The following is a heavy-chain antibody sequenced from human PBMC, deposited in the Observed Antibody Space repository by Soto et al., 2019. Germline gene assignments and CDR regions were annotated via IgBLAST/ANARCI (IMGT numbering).Heavy chain of an antibody. CDR3: AKGGTTTNIILDS. J-gene: IGHJ4*02. CDR2: IRGSGETT. V-gene: IGHV3-23*01. Sequence: EVELLESGRGLVQPGGSLRLSCAASGFTSSNYAMSWVRQSPGKGLEWLSSIRGSGETTYYADSVKGRVTISRDNDKNTLYLQINSLTAGDTAVYYCAKGGTTTNIILDSWGPGTPVTVSA. D-gene: IGHD1-1*01. CDR1: GFTSSNYA.